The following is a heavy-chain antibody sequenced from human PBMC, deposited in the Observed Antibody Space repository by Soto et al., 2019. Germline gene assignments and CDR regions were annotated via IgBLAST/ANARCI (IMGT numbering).Heavy chain of an antibody. CDR3: ASVDNRITIDS. CDR2: IYYSGST. CDR1: GDSIASGAYY. J-gene: IGHJ4*02. Sequence: QVQLQESGPGLVKPSQTLSLTYTVSGDSIASGAYYWSWIRHHPGKGLEWIGYIYYSGSTYYNPSLKSRVSISVDTSQNQFSLKLSSLTAADTAVYYCASVDNRITIDSWGPGTLVIVSS. D-gene: IGHD1-20*01. V-gene: IGHV4-31*03.